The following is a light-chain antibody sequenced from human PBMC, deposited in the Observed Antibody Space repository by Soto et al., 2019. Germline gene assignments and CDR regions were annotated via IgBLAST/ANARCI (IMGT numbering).Light chain of an antibody. CDR1: SSDVGGYNY. CDR3: SSYTSSSTPVV. Sequence: QSVLTQPASLPGSPGQSITISCTATSSDVGGYNYVSWYQQHPGKAPKLMIYDVSNRPSGVSNRFSGSKSGNTASLTISGLQAEDEADYYCSSYTSSSTPVVFGGGTKVTVL. J-gene: IGLJ2*01. V-gene: IGLV2-14*01. CDR2: DVS.